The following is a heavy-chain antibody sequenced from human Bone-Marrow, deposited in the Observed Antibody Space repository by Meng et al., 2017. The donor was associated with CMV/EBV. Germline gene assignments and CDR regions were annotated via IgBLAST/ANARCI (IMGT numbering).Heavy chain of an antibody. V-gene: IGHV4-34*01. D-gene: IGHD5-24*01. J-gene: IGHJ4*02. CDR3: ARITKFRGRYFDD. CDR2: INRSGST. CDR1: GASFSDHY. Sequence: GSLRLSCAVYGASFSDHYWTWIRQPPGKGLEWIGEINRSGSTHYDPSLKSRVTISVDSSKNQFSLKLSSVTAADTAVYYCARITKFRGRYFDDWGQGALVTGSS.